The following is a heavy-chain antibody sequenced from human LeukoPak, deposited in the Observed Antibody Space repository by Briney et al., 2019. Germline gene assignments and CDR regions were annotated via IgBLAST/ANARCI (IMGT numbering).Heavy chain of an antibody. D-gene: IGHD3-10*01. CDR1: GFTFSSYA. CDR3: AKDRLRYYGSGSFFDY. CDR2: ISGSGGST. Sequence: GGSLRLSCAASGFTFSSYAMSWVRQAPGKGLEWVSAISGSGGSTYYADSVKGRFTISRDNSKNTLYLQMNSLRAEDTAVYYCAKDRLRYYGSGSFFDYWGQGTLVTVPS. J-gene: IGHJ4*02. V-gene: IGHV3-23*01.